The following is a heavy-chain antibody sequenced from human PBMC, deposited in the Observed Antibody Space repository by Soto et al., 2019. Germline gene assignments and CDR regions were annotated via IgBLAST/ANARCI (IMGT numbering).Heavy chain of an antibody. CDR2: ISGRGGST. J-gene: IGHJ4*02. CDR3: AKDGRDVPYYFDY. CDR1: GFTFSSYA. V-gene: IGHV3-23*01. Sequence: GGSLRLSCAASGFTFSSYAMSWVRQAPGKGLEWVSAISGRGGSTYYADSVKGRFTISRDNSKNTLYLQMNSLRPEDTAIYYCAKDGRDVPYYFDYWGQGALVTVSS.